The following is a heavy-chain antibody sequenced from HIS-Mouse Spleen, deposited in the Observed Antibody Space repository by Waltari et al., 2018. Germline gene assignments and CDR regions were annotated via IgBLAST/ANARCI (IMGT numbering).Heavy chain of an antibody. V-gene: IGHV1-46*01. CDR2: INPSGGRT. CDR3: ARIGSHRRGYSYGYWFDP. D-gene: IGHD5-18*01. CDR1: GYTFTSYY. Sequence: QVQLVQSGAEVKKPGASVKVSCKASGYTFTSYYMHWVRQAPGQGLEWMGIINPSGGRTSDAQKVQGRLTMTRETSTGTVYMELSSLRSEDTAVYYCARIGSHRRGYSYGYWFDPWGQGTLVTVSS. J-gene: IGHJ5*02.